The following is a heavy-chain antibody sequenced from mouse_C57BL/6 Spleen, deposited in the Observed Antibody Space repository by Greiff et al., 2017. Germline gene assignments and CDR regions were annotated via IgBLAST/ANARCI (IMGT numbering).Heavy chain of an antibody. Sequence: QVQLKQSGAELAKPGASVKLSCKASGYTFTSYGMHWVKQRPGQGLEWIGYINPGSGYTKYNQKLKDKATLTADKSYSTSYMQLSSLTYEASAVYYCARFPPITSGDYWGQGTSLTVSS. CDR2: INPGSGYT. CDR3: ARFPPITSGDY. J-gene: IGHJ2*02. V-gene: IGHV1-7*01. CDR1: GYTFTSYG. D-gene: IGHD2-4*01.